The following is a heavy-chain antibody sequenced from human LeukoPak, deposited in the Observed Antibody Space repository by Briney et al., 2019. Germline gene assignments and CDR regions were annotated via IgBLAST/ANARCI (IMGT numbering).Heavy chain of an antibody. J-gene: IGHJ4*02. D-gene: IGHD3-10*01. CDR1: GGSISSSSYY. Sequence: SETLSLTCTVSGGSISSSSYYWGWIRQPPGKGLEWIGSIYYSGSTYSNPSLKSRVTISVDTSKTQFSLKLSSVTAAATAVYYCARGGSGSYHPIDYWGQGTLVTVSS. CDR2: IYYSGST. V-gene: IGHV4-39*01. CDR3: ARGGSGSYHPIDY.